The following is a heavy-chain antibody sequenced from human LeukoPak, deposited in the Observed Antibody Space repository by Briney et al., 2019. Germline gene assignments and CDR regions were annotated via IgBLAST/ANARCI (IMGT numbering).Heavy chain of an antibody. Sequence: SETLSLTCSVSDDSISSYDWSWIRQPAGKGLEWIGRIYTSVSTNYNPSPKSRVTMSLDTSKNQFSLKLSYVPAADTAVYYCARAAGRGKWIGKLLHNPQWFDPWGEGILVTVSS. CDR1: DDSISSYD. CDR3: ARAAGRGKWIGKLLHNPQWFDP. J-gene: IGHJ5*02. D-gene: IGHD3-10*01. V-gene: IGHV4-4*07. CDR2: IYTSVST.